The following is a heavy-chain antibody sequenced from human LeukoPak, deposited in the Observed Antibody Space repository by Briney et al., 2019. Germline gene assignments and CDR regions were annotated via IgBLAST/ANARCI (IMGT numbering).Heavy chain of an antibody. D-gene: IGHD3-10*01. J-gene: IGHJ5*02. Sequence: PGGSLRLSCAASGFTFDSYGFHWVRQAPGKGLEWVAFIRYAGGETFYADSVKGRFTISRDNSKNTLFLQMNSLRVEDTATYYCAKDLIRDVWFGESWGQGTLVIVSS. V-gene: IGHV3-30*02. CDR1: GFTFDSYG. CDR3: AKDLIRDVWFGES. CDR2: IRYAGGET.